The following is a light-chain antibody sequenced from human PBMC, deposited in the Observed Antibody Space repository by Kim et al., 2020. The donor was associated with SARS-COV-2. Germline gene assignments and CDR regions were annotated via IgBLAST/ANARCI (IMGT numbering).Light chain of an antibody. J-gene: IGKJ2*02. V-gene: IGKV3-20*01. CDR1: QSVSSNS. CDR3: QQYDSSPCT. CDR2: DAA. Sequence: LSPGERATLSCRASQSVSSNSLSWYQQKPGQAPRLVIFDAATMASGIPDRFSGSKSGTDFTLTISRLEPEDFAVYYCQQYDSSPCTFGQGTKLEI.